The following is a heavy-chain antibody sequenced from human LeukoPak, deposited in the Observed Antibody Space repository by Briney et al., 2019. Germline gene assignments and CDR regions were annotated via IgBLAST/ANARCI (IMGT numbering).Heavy chain of an antibody. D-gene: IGHD2-8*01. V-gene: IGHV1-18*01. J-gene: IGHJ4*02. Sequence: ASVKVSCKASGYTFTSYGISWVRQAPGQGLEWMGWISPYNGNTDYAQKLQGRVTMTTDTSTSTAYMELRSLRSDDTAVYYCALISYCTSVTCFFLDYWGQGTLVSVSS. CDR1: GYTFTSYG. CDR2: ISPYNGNT. CDR3: ALISYCTSVTCFFLDY.